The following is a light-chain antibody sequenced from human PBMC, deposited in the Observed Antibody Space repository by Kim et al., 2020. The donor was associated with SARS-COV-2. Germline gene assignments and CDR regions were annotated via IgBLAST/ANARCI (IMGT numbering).Light chain of an antibody. V-gene: IGKV1-12*01. Sequence: SASVGDRVTITCRASQDITTLLVWYQQKPGKAPNLLIYSASNLERGVPSRFSGSGSGTEFTLTLSSLQPEDIATYYCQQSITFPLTFGGGTKVEIK. CDR1: QDITTL. CDR2: SAS. CDR3: QQSITFPLT. J-gene: IGKJ4*01.